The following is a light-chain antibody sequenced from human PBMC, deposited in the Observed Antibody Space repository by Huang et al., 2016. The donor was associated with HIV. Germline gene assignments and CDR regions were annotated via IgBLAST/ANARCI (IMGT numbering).Light chain of an antibody. V-gene: IGKV1-9*01. Sequence: IQLTQSPSSLSASVGDRVTITCRPSQAISSYLACYQQKPGRAPKLLISVASTLQTGVPSRFSGSGSGTEFTLTINSLQPEDLATYFCQQVSSYPRTFGQGTKVEIK. CDR3: QQVSSYPRT. J-gene: IGKJ1*01. CDR2: VAS. CDR1: QAISSY.